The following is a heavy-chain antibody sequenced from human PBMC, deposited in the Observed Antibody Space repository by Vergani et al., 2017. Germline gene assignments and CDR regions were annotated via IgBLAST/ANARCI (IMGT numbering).Heavy chain of an antibody. CDR3: AKGGKTYYDIVTGSAGHEPEAVDI. D-gene: IGHD3-9*01. Sequence: EVQLVESGGVVVQPGGSLRLSCAASGFTFDDYAMHWVRPAPGKGLEWVSLIGWDGGSTYYADSVKGRFTISRDNSKNSLYLQMNSLRAEDTALYYCAKGGKTYYDIVTGSAGHEPEAVDIWGRGRIVTV. J-gene: IGHJ3*02. CDR2: IGWDGGST. V-gene: IGHV3-43D*04. CDR1: GFTFDDYA.